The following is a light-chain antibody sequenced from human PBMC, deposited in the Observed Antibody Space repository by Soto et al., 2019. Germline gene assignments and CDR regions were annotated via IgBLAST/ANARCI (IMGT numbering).Light chain of an antibody. CDR3: SSYTTSNTYV. J-gene: IGLJ1*01. V-gene: IGLV2-18*02. CDR2: DVF. CDR1: SADVGIYNR. Sequence: QSALTQPPSVSGSPGQSVTISCTGTSADVGIYNRVAWYQQPPGTSPKLVICDVFNRPSGVPGRFSGSKSGSTASLTISGLQAEDEGDYYCSSYTTSNTYVFGTGTKLTVL.